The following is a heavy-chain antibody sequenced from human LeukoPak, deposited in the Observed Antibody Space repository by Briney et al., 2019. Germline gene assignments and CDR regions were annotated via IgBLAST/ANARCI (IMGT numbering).Heavy chain of an antibody. J-gene: IGHJ4*02. CDR2: TNPGDDST. D-gene: IGHD5-18*01. Sequence: ASVKVSCKASGYSFTYYYLHWVRQAPGPGLEWMGITNPGDDSTTYAQKFQGRVTMARDTSPSTVYMELNSLRSEDTAVYYCARESLYGYLDDYWGQGTLVTVSS. V-gene: IGHV1-46*01. CDR1: GYSFTYYY. CDR3: ARESLYGYLDDY.